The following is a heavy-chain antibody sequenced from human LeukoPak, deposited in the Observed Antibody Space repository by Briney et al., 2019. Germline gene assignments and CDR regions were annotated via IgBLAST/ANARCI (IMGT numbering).Heavy chain of an antibody. Sequence: GGSLRLSCAPSGFTFSNYAMHWVRQAPGKGLEWVAVIWYDGSKKYYADSVRGRFTISRDNSKNTLYLQMNSPRAEDTAVYYRARGTDTSWYLFDYWGQGTLVTVSS. J-gene: IGHJ4*02. V-gene: IGHV3-33*01. D-gene: IGHD2-2*01. CDR3: ARGTDTSWYLFDY. CDR2: IWYDGSKK. CDR1: GFTFSNYA.